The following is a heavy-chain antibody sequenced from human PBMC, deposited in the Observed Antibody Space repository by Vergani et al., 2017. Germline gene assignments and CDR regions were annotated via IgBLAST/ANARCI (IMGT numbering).Heavy chain of an antibody. CDR3: ARQVAVAGKWWGPYYYYGMDV. D-gene: IGHD6-19*01. V-gene: IGHV5-10-1*01. J-gene: IGHJ6*02. CDR1: GYSFTSYW. Sequence: EVQLVQSGAEVQKPGESLRISCKGSGYSFTSYWISWVRQMPGKGLEWMGRIEPSDSYTNYSPSFQGHVTISADKSISTAYLQWSSLKASDTAMYYCARQVAVAGKWWGPYYYYGMDVWGQGTTVTVSS. CDR2: IEPSDSYT.